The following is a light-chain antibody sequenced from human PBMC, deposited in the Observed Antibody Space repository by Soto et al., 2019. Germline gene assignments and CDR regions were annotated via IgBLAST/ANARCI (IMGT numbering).Light chain of an antibody. V-gene: IGKV1-5*03. CDR3: QQYNSYSLT. CDR2: KAF. CDR1: ESISSW. Sequence: DIQMTQSPSTLSASVGDRVTITCRASESISSWLAWYQHKPEKAPKLLIYKAFSLESGVPSRFSGRGSGTEFTLTISSLQPDDFATDYCQQYNSYSLTFGGGTKVEIK. J-gene: IGKJ4*01.